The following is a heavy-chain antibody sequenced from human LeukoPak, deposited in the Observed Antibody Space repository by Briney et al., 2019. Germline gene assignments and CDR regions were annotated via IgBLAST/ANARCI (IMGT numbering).Heavy chain of an antibody. D-gene: IGHD5-24*01. CDR2: IASSGRNT. CDR3: AKDIQLSA. V-gene: IGHV3-23*01. Sequence: GGSLRLSCAAPGFNFNDAAMTRVRQAPAKGLEWVSLIASSGRNTYYTDSVRGRFTISRDNSKNTLSLQMNSLRVEDTAMYYCAKDIQLSAWGRGTMVTVSS. CDR1: GFNFNDAA. J-gene: IGHJ3*01.